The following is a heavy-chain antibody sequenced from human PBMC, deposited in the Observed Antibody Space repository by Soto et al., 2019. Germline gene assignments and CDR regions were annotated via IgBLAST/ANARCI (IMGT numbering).Heavy chain of an antibody. CDR3: AKESGEWWLRCFDY. D-gene: IGHD5-12*01. J-gene: IGHJ4*02. V-gene: IGHV3-23*01. Sequence: EVQLLESGGGLVQPGGYLRLSCAASGFTFRSYAMSWVRQAPGKGLEWVSGIGGSGDSTYYADSVKGRFTISRDNSKNTLYLQMNSLRAEDTAIYYCAKESGEWWLRCFDYWGQGTLVTVSS. CDR1: GFTFRSYA. CDR2: IGGSGDST.